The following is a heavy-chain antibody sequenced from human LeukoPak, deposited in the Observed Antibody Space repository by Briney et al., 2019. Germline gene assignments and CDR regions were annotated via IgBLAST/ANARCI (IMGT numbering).Heavy chain of an antibody. V-gene: IGHV4-59*08. J-gene: IGHJ4*02. CDR1: GGSISSYY. Sequence: SETLSLTCTLSGGSISSYYWSWIRQPPGKGLEWIGYIYYSGSTNYNPSLKSRVTISVDTSKNQFSLKLSSVTAADTAVYYCAGRIAAAGKNPNFDYWGQGTLVTVSS. CDR3: AGRIAAAGKNPNFDY. CDR2: IYYSGST. D-gene: IGHD6-13*01.